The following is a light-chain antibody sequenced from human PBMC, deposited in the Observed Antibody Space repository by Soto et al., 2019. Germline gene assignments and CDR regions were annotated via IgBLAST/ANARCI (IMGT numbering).Light chain of an antibody. CDR2: DAS. CDR1: QSISSW. CDR3: QQYNSST. J-gene: IGKJ1*01. Sequence: DIQMTQSPATLSASVVDIVTITFRASQSISSWLAWCEQKPGKASELLIYDASSLESGVPSSFRYSGSGTQCALTISSLQPDNFATYYCQQYNSSTFGQGTKVEIK. V-gene: IGKV1-5*01.